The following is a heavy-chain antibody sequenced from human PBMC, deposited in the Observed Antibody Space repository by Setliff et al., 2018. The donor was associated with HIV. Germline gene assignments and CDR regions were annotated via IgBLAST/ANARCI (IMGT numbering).Heavy chain of an antibody. CDR1: GFSFISSA. V-gene: IGHV1-69*06. D-gene: IGHD1-1*01. Sequence: ASVKVSCKASGFSFISSAMQWVRQARGQRLEWMGGIIPIFGTANYAQKFQGRVTITADKSTSTVYMELSSLRSDDTAVYYCATGLSSTDPSSNSWGQGAPVTVSS. CDR3: ATGLSSTDPSSNS. J-gene: IGHJ4*02. CDR2: IIPIFGTA.